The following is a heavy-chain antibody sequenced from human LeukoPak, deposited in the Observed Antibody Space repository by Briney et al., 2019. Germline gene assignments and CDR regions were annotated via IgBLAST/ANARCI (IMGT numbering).Heavy chain of an antibody. Sequence: GASVKVSCKASGYSFSTYGLSWVRQAPGQGLEWLGWISAFGTNTNYAQSLQGRVTMTTDTLTNTAYMHLRSLRSDDTAIYYCARDLARDFYVSTYAAFDIWGQGTMVTVSS. CDR1: GYSFSTYG. V-gene: IGHV1-18*01. J-gene: IGHJ3*02. CDR3: ARDLARDFYVSTYAAFDI. D-gene: IGHD3-22*01. CDR2: ISAFGTNT.